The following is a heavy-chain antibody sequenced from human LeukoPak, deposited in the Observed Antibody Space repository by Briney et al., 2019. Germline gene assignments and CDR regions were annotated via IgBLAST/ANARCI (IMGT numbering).Heavy chain of an antibody. CDR2: INHSGST. D-gene: IGHD4-17*01. CDR3: ARRDDYGDYEDYWCFDL. J-gene: IGHJ2*01. Sequence: KPSETLSLTCAVYGGSFSGYYWSWIRQPPGKGLEWIGEINHSGSTNYNPSLKSRVTISVDTSKNQFSLKLSSVTAADTAVYYCARRDDYGDYEDYWCFDLWGRGTLVTVSS. V-gene: IGHV4-34*01. CDR1: GGSFSGYY.